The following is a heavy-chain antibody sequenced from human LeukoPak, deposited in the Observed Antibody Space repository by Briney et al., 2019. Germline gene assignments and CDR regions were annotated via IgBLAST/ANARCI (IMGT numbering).Heavy chain of an antibody. CDR3: ARGGYYYDSSGYPWYFDY. V-gene: IGHV4-34*01. CDR1: GGSFSGYY. CDR2: INHSGST. Sequence: SETLSLTCAVYGGSFSGYYWSWIRQPPGKGLEWIREINHSGSTNYNPSLKSRVTISVDTSKNQFSLKLSSVTAADTAVYYCARGGYYYDSSGYPWYFDYWGQGTLVTVSS. J-gene: IGHJ4*02. D-gene: IGHD3-22*01.